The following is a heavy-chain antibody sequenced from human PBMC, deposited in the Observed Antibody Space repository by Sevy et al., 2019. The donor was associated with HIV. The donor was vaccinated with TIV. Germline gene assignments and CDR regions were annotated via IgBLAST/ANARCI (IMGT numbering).Heavy chain of an antibody. CDR3: ASTSYSSSWCNAFDI. CDR2: IDPSDSYT. V-gene: IGHV5-10-1*01. CDR1: GYSFTSYW. J-gene: IGHJ3*02. D-gene: IGHD6-13*01. Sequence: GESLKISCKGSGYSFTSYWISWVRQMPGKGLEWMGRIDPSDSYTNYSPSFQGHVTISADKSISTAYLQWSSLKASDTAMYYCASTSYSSSWCNAFDIWGQGTMVTVSS.